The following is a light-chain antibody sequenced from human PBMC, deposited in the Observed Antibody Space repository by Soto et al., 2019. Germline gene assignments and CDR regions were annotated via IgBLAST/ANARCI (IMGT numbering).Light chain of an antibody. CDR3: QSYDSSLSANYV. Sequence: QSVLTPPPSVSGAPGQRVTISCTGSSSNIGAGYDVHWYQQLPGTAPKLLIYGNSNRPSGVPDRFSGSKSGTSASLAITGLQAEDEADYYCQSYDSSLSANYVFGTGTKLTVL. CDR1: SSNIGAGYD. J-gene: IGLJ1*01. CDR2: GNS. V-gene: IGLV1-40*01.